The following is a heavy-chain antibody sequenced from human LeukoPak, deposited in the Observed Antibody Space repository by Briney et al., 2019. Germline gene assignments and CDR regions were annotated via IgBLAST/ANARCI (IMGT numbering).Heavy chain of an antibody. Sequence: GRSLRLSCGASGFTFSSFAMYWVRQAPGKGLEWLAVISYDGSNDYYAGSLKGRFTMSRDNSRNTLYLQIKSLRPDDTAVYYCARDAGGAFYWYFDLWGRGTQVTVSS. CDR1: GFTFSSFA. D-gene: IGHD1-26*01. CDR3: ARDAGGAFYWYFDL. V-gene: IGHV3-30-3*01. CDR2: ISYDGSND. J-gene: IGHJ2*01.